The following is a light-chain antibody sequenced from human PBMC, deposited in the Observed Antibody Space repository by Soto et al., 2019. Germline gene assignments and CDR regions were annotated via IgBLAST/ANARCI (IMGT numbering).Light chain of an antibody. V-gene: IGLV2-23*02. Sequence: QSALTQPASVSGYPGQSITISCTGSSSDVGSYNLISWFQQHPGKAPKLLIQEDYKRSSGVPNRFAGAKSGNTASLTISGLQAEYEADYYCSSYAGPTTFGVFGGGTKLTVL. CDR3: SSYAGPTTFGV. CDR2: EDY. J-gene: IGLJ2*01. CDR1: SSDVGSYNL.